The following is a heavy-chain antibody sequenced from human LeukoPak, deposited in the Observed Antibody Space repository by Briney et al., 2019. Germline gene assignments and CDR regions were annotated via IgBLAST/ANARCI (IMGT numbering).Heavy chain of an antibody. CDR3: ARYSNYYDSSGYPIDAFDI. Sequence: SETLSLTCTVSGGSITSSSYYWGWIRQPPGTGLEWIGSIYYSGSTYYNASLQSRLTISVDTSKNQFSLKLSSVTAADTAVYYCARYSNYYDSSGYPIDAFDIWGQGTMVTVSS. D-gene: IGHD3-22*01. V-gene: IGHV4-39*01. CDR1: GGSITSSSYY. J-gene: IGHJ3*02. CDR2: IYYSGST.